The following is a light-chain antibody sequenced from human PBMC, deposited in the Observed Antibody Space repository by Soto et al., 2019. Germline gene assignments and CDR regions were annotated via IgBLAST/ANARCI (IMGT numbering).Light chain of an antibody. V-gene: IGKV1-5*01. CDR3: QQYNSYSPT. J-gene: IGKJ1*01. CDR2: DAS. Sequence: GDRVTITCRASQTIRNYLAWYQQKPGKAPDLLIYDASSLENEVPSRFSGSGFGTEFTLTISSLQPDDSATYYCQQYNSYSPTFGQGTKVDIK. CDR1: QTIRNY.